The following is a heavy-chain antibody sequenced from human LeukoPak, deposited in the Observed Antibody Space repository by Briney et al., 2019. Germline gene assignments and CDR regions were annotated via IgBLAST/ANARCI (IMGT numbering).Heavy chain of an antibody. CDR2: IKQYGSEK. CDR1: GFTFSDYW. D-gene: IGHD6-6*01. Sequence: PGGSLRPSCAASGFTFSDYWLSWVRQAPGKGLEWVANIKQYGSEKNYVDSVMGRFTISRDNVKSSLYLQMNSLRAEDTAVYYCARGKGSSSAGYWGQGTLVIVSS. J-gene: IGHJ4*02. V-gene: IGHV3-7*01. CDR3: ARGKGSSSAGY.